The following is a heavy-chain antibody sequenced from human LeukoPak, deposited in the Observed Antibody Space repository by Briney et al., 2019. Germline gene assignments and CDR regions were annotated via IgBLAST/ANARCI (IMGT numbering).Heavy chain of an antibody. V-gene: IGHV3-23*01. D-gene: IGHD4-23*01. Sequence: GGSLRLSCAASGFTFSSYAMSWVRQAPGKGLEWVSAISGSGGSTYYADSVKGRFTISRDNSKNTLYLQMSSLRAEDTAVYYCAKSPRGGGNSHWFDPWGQGTLVTVSS. CDR3: AKSPRGGGNSHWFDP. CDR2: ISGSGGST. J-gene: IGHJ5*02. CDR1: GFTFSSYA.